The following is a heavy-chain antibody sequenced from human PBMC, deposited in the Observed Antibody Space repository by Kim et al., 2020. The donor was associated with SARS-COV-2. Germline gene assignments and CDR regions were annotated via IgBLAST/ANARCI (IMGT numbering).Heavy chain of an antibody. CDR3: ARDRIAAARTWGY. Sequence: ASVKVSCKASGYTFTSYAMHWVRQAPGQRLEWMGWINAGNGNTKYSQKFQGRVTITRDTSASTAYMELSSLRSEDTAVYYCARDRIAAARTWGYWGQGTLVTVSS. V-gene: IGHV1-3*01. J-gene: IGHJ4*02. CDR2: INAGNGNT. D-gene: IGHD6-13*01. CDR1: GYTFTSYA.